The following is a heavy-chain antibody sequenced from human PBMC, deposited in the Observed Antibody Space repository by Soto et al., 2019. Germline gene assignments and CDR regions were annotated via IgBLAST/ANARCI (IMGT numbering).Heavy chain of an antibody. CDR3: ATDLQQLLLSAFYYYVMDV. D-gene: IGHD6-13*01. Sequence: GGSLRLSCAASGFTFSSYGMHWGRQAPCKGLEWVAVIWYDGSNKYYADSVKGRFTISRDNSKNTLYLQMNSLRAEDTAVYYCATDLQQLLLSAFYYYVMDVRSQGTTVIVS. CDR1: GFTFSSYG. CDR2: IWYDGSNK. J-gene: IGHJ6*02. V-gene: IGHV3-33*01.